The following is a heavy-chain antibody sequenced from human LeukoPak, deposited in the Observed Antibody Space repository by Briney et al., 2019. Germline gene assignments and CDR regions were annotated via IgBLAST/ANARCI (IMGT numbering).Heavy chain of an antibody. CDR2: VSGSGSTV. Sequence: GGSLGLSCAASGFTFGDHIMNWVRQLPGKRLEWVAYVSGSGSTVYYADSVKGRFTVSRDNGKSSLYLQMNSLRVEDTVLYYCVRQFASWGQGTLVTVSS. V-gene: IGHV3-48*01. CDR1: GFTFGDHI. J-gene: IGHJ4*02. CDR3: VRQFAS.